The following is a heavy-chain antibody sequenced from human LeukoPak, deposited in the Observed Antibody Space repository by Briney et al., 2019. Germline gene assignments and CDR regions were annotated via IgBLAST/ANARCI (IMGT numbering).Heavy chain of an antibody. Sequence: GGSLRLSCAASGFTFSSYSMNWVRQAPGKGLELVSSISSSSSYIYYADSVKGRFTISRDNAKNSLYLQMNSLRAEDTAVYYCARGVGLRETGQGSSSSFDYWGQGTLVTVSS. J-gene: IGHJ4*02. CDR3: ARGVGLRETGQGSSSSFDY. D-gene: IGHD6-13*01. CDR1: GFTFSSYS. V-gene: IGHV3-21*01. CDR2: ISSSSSYI.